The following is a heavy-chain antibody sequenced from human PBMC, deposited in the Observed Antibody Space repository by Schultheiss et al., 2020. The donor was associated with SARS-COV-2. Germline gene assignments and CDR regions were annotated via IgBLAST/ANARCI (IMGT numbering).Heavy chain of an antibody. J-gene: IGHJ4*02. CDR3: TTVGYGDYVKFDY. CDR1: GFTFSNAW. CDR2: IKSKTDDGTT. V-gene: IGHV3-15*01. D-gene: IGHD4-17*01. Sequence: GGSLRLSCAASGFTFSNAWMSWVRQAPGKGLEWVGRIKSKTDDGTTDYAAPVKGRFTISRDDSKNTLYLQMNSLKTEDTAVYYCTTVGYGDYVKFDYWGQGTLVTVSS.